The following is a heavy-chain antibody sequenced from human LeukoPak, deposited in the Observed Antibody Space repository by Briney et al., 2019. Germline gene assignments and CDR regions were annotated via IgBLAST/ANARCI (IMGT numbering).Heavy chain of an antibody. Sequence: ETLSLTCTVSGYSISSGYYWAWIRQPPGKGLEWIGSIFHTGSTYHNPSLKSRVTISVDTSKNQFSLKLNSVTAADTAVYYCARDHSSSSEDYWGQGTLVTVSS. J-gene: IGHJ4*02. D-gene: IGHD6-13*01. CDR3: ARDHSSSSEDY. CDR2: IFHTGST. V-gene: IGHV4-38-2*02. CDR1: GYSISSGYY.